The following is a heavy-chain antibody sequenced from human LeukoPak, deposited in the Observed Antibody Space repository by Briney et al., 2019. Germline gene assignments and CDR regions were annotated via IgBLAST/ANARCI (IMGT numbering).Heavy chain of an antibody. J-gene: IGHJ3*02. Sequence: SETLSLTCTVSSGSISTSNYYWSWIRQPPGKGLEWIGEINHSGSTNYNPSLKSRVTISVDTSKNQFSLKLSSVTAADTAVYYCARDDFWSGHNAFDIWGQGTMVTVSS. V-gene: IGHV4-39*07. CDR2: INHSGST. CDR1: SGSISTSNYY. D-gene: IGHD3-3*01. CDR3: ARDDFWSGHNAFDI.